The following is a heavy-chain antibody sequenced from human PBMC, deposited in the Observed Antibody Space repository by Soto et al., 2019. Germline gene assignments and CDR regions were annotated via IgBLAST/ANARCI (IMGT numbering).Heavy chain of an antibody. Sequence: QVQLVQSGAEVKKPGSSVKVSCKASGGTFSSYTISWVRQAPGQGLEWMGRIIPILGIANYAQKFQGRVTITADKSTSTAYMELSSLRSEDTAVYYWAREGPATVTTGGTGYFDLWGRGTLVTVSS. CDR2: IIPILGIA. J-gene: IGHJ2*01. V-gene: IGHV1-69*08. CDR1: GGTFSSYT. CDR3: AREGPATVTTGGTGYFDL. D-gene: IGHD4-17*01.